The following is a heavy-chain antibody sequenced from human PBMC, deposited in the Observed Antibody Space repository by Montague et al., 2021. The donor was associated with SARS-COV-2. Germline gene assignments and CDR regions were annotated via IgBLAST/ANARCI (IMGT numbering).Heavy chain of an antibody. V-gene: IGHV4-59*01. Sequence: SETLSLTSTVSGGSISSYYWSWIWQPPGKGLEWIGYIYYSGSTNYNPSLKSRVTISVDTSKDQFSLKLSSVTAADTAVYYCARGSGWMGNAFDIWGQGTMVTVSS. J-gene: IGHJ3*02. CDR2: IYYSGST. CDR1: GGSISSYY. D-gene: IGHD6-19*01. CDR3: ARGSGWMGNAFDI.